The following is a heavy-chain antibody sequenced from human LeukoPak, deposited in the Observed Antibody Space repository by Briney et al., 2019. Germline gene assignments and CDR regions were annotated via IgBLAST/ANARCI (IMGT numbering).Heavy chain of an antibody. Sequence: QPGGSLRLSCAASGFTFSTYAMSWVRQAPGKGLEWVSGISAGGSFTHYTDSVKGRFTISRDNAKNSLYLQMNSLRAEDTAVYYCAREGRDGYENAFDIWGQGTMVTVSS. J-gene: IGHJ3*02. CDR2: ISAGGSFT. CDR1: GFTFSTYA. V-gene: IGHV3-23*01. D-gene: IGHD5-24*01. CDR3: AREGRDGYENAFDI.